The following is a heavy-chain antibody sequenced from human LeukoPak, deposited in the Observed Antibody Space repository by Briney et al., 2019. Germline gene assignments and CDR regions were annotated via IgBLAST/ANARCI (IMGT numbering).Heavy chain of an antibody. J-gene: IGHJ5*02. CDR3: AKSPDMDYYDSSGYYYRGVVES. D-gene: IGHD3-22*01. CDR1: GFTFSSYA. Sequence: GGSLRLSCAASGFTFSSYAMSWVRQAPGKGLEWVSAIRGSGGSTYYADSVKGRFTISRDNSKNTLYLQMNSLRAEDTAVYYCAKSPDMDYYDSSGYYYRGVVESWGQGTLVTVSS. CDR2: IRGSGGST. V-gene: IGHV3-23*01.